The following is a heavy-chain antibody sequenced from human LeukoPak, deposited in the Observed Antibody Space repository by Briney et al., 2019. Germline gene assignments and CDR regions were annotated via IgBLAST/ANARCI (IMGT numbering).Heavy chain of an antibody. CDR1: GFTFSSYW. V-gene: IGHV3-7*01. CDR2: IKQDGSEK. D-gene: IGHD3-9*01. J-gene: IGHJ4*02. CDR3: ARGRGRYYDILTGYYFDY. Sequence: GGSLRLSCAASGFTFSSYWMSWVRQAPGKGLEWVANIKQDGSEKYYVDSVKGRFTISRDNAKNSLYLQMNSLRAEDTAVYYCARGRGRYYDILTGYYFDYWGQGTLVTVSS.